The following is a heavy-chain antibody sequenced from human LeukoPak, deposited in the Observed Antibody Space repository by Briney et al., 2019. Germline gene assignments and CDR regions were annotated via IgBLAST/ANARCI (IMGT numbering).Heavy chain of an antibody. J-gene: IGHJ6*02. V-gene: IGHV4-31*11. CDR3: AKKSDYYGMDV. Sequence: SETLSLTCAVYGGSFSGYYWSWIRQHPGKGLEWIGYIYYSGSTYYNPSLKSRVTISVDTSKNQFSLKLSSVTAADTAVYYCAKKSDYYGMDVWGQGTTVTVSS. CDR1: GGSFSGYY. CDR2: IYYSGST.